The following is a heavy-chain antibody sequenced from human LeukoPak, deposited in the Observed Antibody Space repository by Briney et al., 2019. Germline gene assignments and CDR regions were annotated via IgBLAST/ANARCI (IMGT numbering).Heavy chain of an antibody. CDR1: GGSVSSGSYY. CDR2: IYYSGST. D-gene: IGHD5-18*01. J-gene: IGHJ6*02. V-gene: IGHV4-61*01. CDR3: ARETRTVDTAPGYYGMDG. Sequence: SETLSLTCTVSGGSVSSGSYYWSWIRQPPGKGLEWIGYIYYSGSTNYNPSPKSRVTISVDTSKNQFSLKLSSVTAADTAVYYCARETRTVDTAPGYYGMDGWGQGTTVTVSS.